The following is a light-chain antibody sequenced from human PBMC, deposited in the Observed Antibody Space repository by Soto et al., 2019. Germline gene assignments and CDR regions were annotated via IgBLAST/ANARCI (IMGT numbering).Light chain of an antibody. CDR2: DVS. V-gene: IGLV2-11*01. Sequence: QSALTQPRSVSGSPGQSVTISCTGTSSDVGGYNFVSWYQQYPGKAPKLMIYDVSKRPSGVPDRFSGSQSGNTASLTISGLQTEDEVDYYCCSYVGSFTVIFGGGTKLTVL. J-gene: IGLJ2*01. CDR3: CSYVGSFTVI. CDR1: SSDVGGYNF.